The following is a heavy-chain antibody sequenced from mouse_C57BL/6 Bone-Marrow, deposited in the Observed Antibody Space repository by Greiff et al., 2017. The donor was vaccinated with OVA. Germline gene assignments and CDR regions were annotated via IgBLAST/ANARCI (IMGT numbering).Heavy chain of an antibody. D-gene: IGHD2-4*01. CDR1: GYTFTSYW. V-gene: IGHV1-64*01. CDR3: ARSTMITGDY. J-gene: IGHJ2*01. Sequence: QVQLQQLGAELVKPGASVKLSCKASGYTFTSYWMHWVKQRPGQGLEWIGMIHPNSGSTNYNEKFKSKATLTVDKSSSTAYMQLSSLTSEDSAVYYCARSTMITGDYGGQGTALTVSS. CDR2: IHPNSGST.